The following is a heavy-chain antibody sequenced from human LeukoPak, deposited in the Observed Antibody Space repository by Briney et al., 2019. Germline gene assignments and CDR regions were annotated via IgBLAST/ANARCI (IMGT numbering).Heavy chain of an antibody. CDR3: ASLWFGELSFFDY. D-gene: IGHD3-10*01. J-gene: IGHJ4*02. V-gene: IGHV3-23*01. Sequence: GGSLRLSCAASGFTFSNYAMSWVRQAPGKGLEWVSTLSGTGGSTYYADSVKGRFTISRDNSKNTLYLQVSSLRAEDTAVYYCASLWFGELSFFDYWGQGTLVTVSS. CDR1: GFTFSNYA. CDR2: LSGTGGST.